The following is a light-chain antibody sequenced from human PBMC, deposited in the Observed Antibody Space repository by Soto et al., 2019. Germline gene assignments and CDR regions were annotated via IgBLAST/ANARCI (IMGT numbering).Light chain of an antibody. CDR2: DAS. V-gene: IGKV3-15*01. J-gene: IGKJ4*01. Sequence: VRTHSPATLSVSPVEGVTFSCRASQSVTTNLAWYQHKPGQSPRLLISDASTGASGIPPRFSGSGSGTEFTLTIDSLQSADFAVYYCQQYDRWPVTFGGGTKV. CDR3: QQYDRWPVT. CDR1: QSVTTN.